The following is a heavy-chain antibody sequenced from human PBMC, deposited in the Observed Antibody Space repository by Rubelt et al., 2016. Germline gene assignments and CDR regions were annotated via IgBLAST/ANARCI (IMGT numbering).Heavy chain of an antibody. CDR2: FIPIVGPS. D-gene: IGHD5-18*01. J-gene: IGHJ5*02. CDR1: GGTLNIYA. Sequence: QVQLVQSGAEVKKPGSSVKVSCKTSGGTLNIYAIRWVRQAPGQGLEWMGEFIPIVGPSKYARKFQGRVTISADKAAVTAYMELSSLRSEDTAVYYCARVGTAMVTTWGQGTLVTVSS. V-gene: IGHV1-69*10. CDR3: ARVGTAMVTT.